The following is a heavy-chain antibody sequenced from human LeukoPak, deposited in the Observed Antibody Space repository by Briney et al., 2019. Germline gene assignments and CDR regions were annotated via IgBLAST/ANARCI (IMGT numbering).Heavy chain of an antibody. D-gene: IGHD2-8*01. V-gene: IGHV3-30-3*01. CDR3: ARRCTASDAFDI. CDR1: GFTFSSYA. J-gene: IGHJ3*02. CDR2: ISYDGSNK. Sequence: GGSLRLSCAASGFTFSSYAMHWVRQAPGKGLEWVAVISYDGSNKYYADSVKGRFTISRDNSKNTLYLQMNSLRAEDTAVYYCARRCTASDAFDIWGRGTMVTVSS.